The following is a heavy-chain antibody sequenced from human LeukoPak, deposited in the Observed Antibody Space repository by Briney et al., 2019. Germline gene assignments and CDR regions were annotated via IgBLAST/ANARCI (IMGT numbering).Heavy chain of an antibody. V-gene: IGHV3-9*01. CDR3: AKDIPSSTSWDATDY. CDR1: GFTFDDYA. CDR2: ISWNSGSI. Sequence: GGSLRLSCAASGFTFDDYAMHWVRQAPGKGLDWVSGISWNSGSIGYADSVKGRFTISRDNAKNSLYLQMNSLTAEDTALYYCAKDIPSSTSWDATDYWGQGTLVTVSS. J-gene: IGHJ4*02. D-gene: IGHD2-2*01.